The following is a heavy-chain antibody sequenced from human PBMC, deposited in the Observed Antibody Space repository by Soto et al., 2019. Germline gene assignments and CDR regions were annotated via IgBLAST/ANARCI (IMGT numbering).Heavy chain of an antibody. CDR3: ATGTTVTAFDY. V-gene: IGHV4-34*01. Sequence: SETLSLTCAVYGGSFSGYYWSWIRQPPGKGLEWIGEINHSGSTNYNPSLKSRVTISVDTSKNQFSLKLSSVTAADTAVYYCATGTTVTAFDYWGQGTLVTVSS. CDR1: GGSFSGYY. CDR2: INHSGST. J-gene: IGHJ4*02. D-gene: IGHD4-17*01.